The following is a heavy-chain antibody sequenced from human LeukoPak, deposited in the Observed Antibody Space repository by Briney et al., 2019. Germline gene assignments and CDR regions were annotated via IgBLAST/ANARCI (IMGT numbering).Heavy chain of an antibody. D-gene: IGHD2-15*01. CDR3: ARAWGYCSGGSCYGYFDY. J-gene: IGHJ4*02. Sequence: KTSETLSLTCAVYGGSFSGYYWSWIRQPPGKGLEWIGEINHSGSTNYNPSLKSRVTMSVDTSKNQFSLKLSSVTAADTAVYYCARAWGYCSGGSCYGYFDYWGQGTLVTVSS. CDR2: INHSGST. CDR1: GGSFSGYY. V-gene: IGHV4-34*01.